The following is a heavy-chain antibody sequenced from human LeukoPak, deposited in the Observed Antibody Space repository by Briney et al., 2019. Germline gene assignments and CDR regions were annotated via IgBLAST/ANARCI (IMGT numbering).Heavy chain of an antibody. V-gene: IGHV4-59*01. CDR3: ARDGVGAATIGYYYYYIDV. J-gene: IGHJ6*03. D-gene: IGHD1-26*01. CDR2: IYYSGST. CDR1: GGSISSYY. Sequence: SETLSLTCTVSGGSISSYYWSWLRQPPGKGLEWIGYIYYSGSTNYNPSLKSRVTISVDTSKNQFSLKLSSVTAADTAVYYCARDGVGAATIGYYYYYIDVWGKGTTVTVSS.